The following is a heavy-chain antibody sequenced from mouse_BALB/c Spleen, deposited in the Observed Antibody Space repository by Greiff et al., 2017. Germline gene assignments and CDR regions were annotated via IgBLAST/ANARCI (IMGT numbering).Heavy chain of an antibody. CDR3: ARDGGNYGFAY. Sequence: EVKVVESGGGLVKPGGSLKLSCAASGFTFSSYAMSWVRQSPEKRLEWVAEISSGGSYTYYPDTVTGRFTISRDNAKNTLYLEMSSLRSEDTAMYYCARDGGNYGFAYWGQGTLVTVSA. CDR2: ISSGGSYT. CDR1: GFTFSSYA. D-gene: IGHD2-1*01. J-gene: IGHJ3*01. V-gene: IGHV5-9-4*01.